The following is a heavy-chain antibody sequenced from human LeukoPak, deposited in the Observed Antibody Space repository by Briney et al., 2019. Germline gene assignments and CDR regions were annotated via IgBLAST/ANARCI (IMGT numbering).Heavy chain of an antibody. CDR2: IYHSGST. V-gene: IGHV4-38-2*02. CDR1: GYSISSGYY. CDR3: ARQAPAGYALTAYYDFWSGYYNFDY. D-gene: IGHD3-3*01. J-gene: IGHJ4*02. Sequence: KSSVTLSLSCTVAGYSISSGYYWGWFREPLGKGLEWIGIIYHSGSTSYNRSLKSRVTISGDTTKNHFSLKLRSVPAADTAVYHWARQAPAGYALTAYYDFWSGYYNFDYWGQGTLVTVSS.